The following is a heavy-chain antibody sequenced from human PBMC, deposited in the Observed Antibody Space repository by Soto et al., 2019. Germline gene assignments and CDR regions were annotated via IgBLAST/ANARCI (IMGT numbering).Heavy chain of an antibody. D-gene: IGHD3-3*01. CDR1: GFTFSSYG. CDR3: AKTSWILTIFGVVAS. J-gene: IGHJ4*02. CDR2: ISYDGSNK. V-gene: IGHV3-30*18. Sequence: QVQLVESGGGVVQPGRSLRLSCAASGFTFSSYGMHWVRQAPGKGLEWVAVISYDGSNKYYADSVKGRFTISRDNSKNTLYLPMNSLRAEDTAVYYCAKTSWILTIFGVVASWGQGTLVTVSS.